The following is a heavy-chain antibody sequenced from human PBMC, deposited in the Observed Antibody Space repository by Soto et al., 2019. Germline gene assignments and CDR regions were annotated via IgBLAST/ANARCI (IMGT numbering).Heavy chain of an antibody. Sequence: EVQVAESGGGSVQPGRSLRLSCEASGFSFDEYAMHWVRQVPGKGLEWVSSINWNSGNIGYADSVRGRFTISRDNAKNSLYLQMHSLRPEDTAFYYCAKGTKYCSSGVCSVFDYWGQGTRVTVSS. J-gene: IGHJ4*02. V-gene: IGHV3-9*01. D-gene: IGHD2-8*01. CDR2: INWNSGNI. CDR1: GFSFDEYA. CDR3: AKGTKYCSSGVCSVFDY.